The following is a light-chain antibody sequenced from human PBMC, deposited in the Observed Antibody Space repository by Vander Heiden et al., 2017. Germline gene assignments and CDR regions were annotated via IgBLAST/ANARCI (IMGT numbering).Light chain of an antibody. CDR1: QSLLHSNGYNY. V-gene: IGKV2-28*01. Sequence: DIVMTHAPLSLAFAPGEPASISCRSSQSLLHSNGYNYLDWYLQKPGQSPQLLIYLGSNRASGVPDRFSGSGSGTDFTLKISRVEAEDVGVYYCMQALQTPPTFGGGTKVEIK. CDR2: LGS. CDR3: MQALQTPPT. J-gene: IGKJ4*01.